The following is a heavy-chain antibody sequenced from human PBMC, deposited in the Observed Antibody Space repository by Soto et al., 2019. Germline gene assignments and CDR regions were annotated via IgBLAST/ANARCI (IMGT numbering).Heavy chain of an antibody. CDR3: ARDPYDYGDYFNGMDV. J-gene: IGHJ6*02. CDR2: IYHSGST. D-gene: IGHD4-17*01. CDR1: GGSISSSNW. Sequence: SETLSLTCAVSGGSISSSNWWSWVRQPPGKGLEWIGEIYHSGSTNYNPSLKSRVTISVDKSKNQFSLKLSSVTAADTAVYYCARDPYDYGDYFNGMDVWGQGTTVTVSS. V-gene: IGHV4-4*02.